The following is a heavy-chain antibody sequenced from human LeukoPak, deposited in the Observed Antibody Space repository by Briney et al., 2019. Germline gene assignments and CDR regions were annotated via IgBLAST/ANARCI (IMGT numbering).Heavy chain of an antibody. CDR2: IDTSDSDT. Sequence: GESLKISCKASGYSFTSYWIGWVRQMPGKGLEWMGIIDTSDSDTRYSPSFQGQVTISAAKSLSTAYLQWNSLKASDSAMYYCARQTAMGRSGDYWGQGTLVTVSS. V-gene: IGHV5-51*01. CDR1: GYSFTSYW. D-gene: IGHD5-18*01. CDR3: ARQTAMGRSGDY. J-gene: IGHJ4*02.